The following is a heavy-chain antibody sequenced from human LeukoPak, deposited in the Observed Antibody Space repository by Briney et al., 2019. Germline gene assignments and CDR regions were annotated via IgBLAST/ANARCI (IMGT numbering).Heavy chain of an antibody. V-gene: IGHV3-23*01. J-gene: IGHJ4*02. CDR1: GFTFSSYA. D-gene: IGHD5-18*01. CDR2: ISGSGGST. CDR3: AKNQRIQLWLPGVY. Sequence: GGSLRLSCAASGFTFSSYAVSWVRQAPGKGLEWVSAISGSGGSTYYADSVKGRFTISRDNSKNTLYLQMNSLRAEDTAVYYCAKNQRIQLWLPGVYWGQGTLVTVSS.